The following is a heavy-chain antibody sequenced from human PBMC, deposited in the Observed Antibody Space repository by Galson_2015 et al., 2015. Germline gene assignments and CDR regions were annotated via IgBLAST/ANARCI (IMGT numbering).Heavy chain of an antibody. CDR1: GYTFTSYA. CDR3: AREVRRIAAAGTSWFDP. D-gene: IGHD6-13*01. Sequence: SVKVSCKASGYTFTSYAMHWVRQAPGQRLEWMGWINAGNGNTKYSQKFQGRVTITRDTSASTAYMELSSLRSEDTAVYYCAREVRRIAAAGTSWFDPWGQGTLVTVSS. V-gene: IGHV1-3*01. CDR2: INAGNGNT. J-gene: IGHJ5*02.